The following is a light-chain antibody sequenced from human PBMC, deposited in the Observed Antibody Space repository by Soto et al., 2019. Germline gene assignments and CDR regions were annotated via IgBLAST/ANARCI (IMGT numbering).Light chain of an antibody. Sequence: EIVMTQSPATLSVSPGERATLSCRASQSISSDLAWYQQKPGQAPRLLIYGASTRATGIPARFSGSGSGTEFTRTISSLQSEDFAVYYCQRYREWPCTFDQGTQVEIK. V-gene: IGKV3-15*01. CDR2: GAS. J-gene: IGKJ1*01. CDR3: QRYREWPCT. CDR1: QSISSD.